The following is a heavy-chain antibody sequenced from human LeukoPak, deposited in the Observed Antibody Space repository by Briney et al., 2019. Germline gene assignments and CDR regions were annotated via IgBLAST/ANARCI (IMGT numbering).Heavy chain of an antibody. J-gene: IGHJ4*02. D-gene: IGHD1-26*01. CDR2: IFGDGRT. CDR1: GFTFSTYA. V-gene: IGHV3-23*01. CDR3: ARDPGGSFDY. Sequence: PGGSLRLSCAASGFTFSTYAMSWLRQAPGTGPQWVSTIFGDGRTHYADSVKGRFTISRDNSQNTLDIHMSSLRAEDTALYYCARDPGGSFDYWGQGPLVPVSS.